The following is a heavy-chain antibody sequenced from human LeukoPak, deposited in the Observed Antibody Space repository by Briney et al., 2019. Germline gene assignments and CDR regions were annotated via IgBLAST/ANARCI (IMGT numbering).Heavy chain of an antibody. CDR2: INPRGST. D-gene: IGHD2-21*01. V-gene: IGHV4-34*01. CDR3: ARGRRQGSALWWGPKEKSYQYMDV. Sequence: PSETLSLTCGVSGGSFSSHYWTWIRQPPGKGLEWIGEINPRGSTNYNPSLESRVTVSADTSSNQLSLSLTSVTAADSAVYFCARGRRQGSALWWGPKEKSYQYMDVWGTGTTVTVSS. J-gene: IGHJ6*04. CDR1: GGSFSSHY.